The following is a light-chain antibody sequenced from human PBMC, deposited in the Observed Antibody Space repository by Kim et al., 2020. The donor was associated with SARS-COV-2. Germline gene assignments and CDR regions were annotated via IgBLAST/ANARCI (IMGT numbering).Light chain of an antibody. CDR1: QIIGTH. CDR2: DTS. Sequence: CSPGETATLSCRASQIIGTHLGSYQQKPGQAPRLLISDTSNRAAGIPARFSGSGSETDFTLTISSLEPEDFAVYYCQQRSDWPLTFGGGTKVDIK. V-gene: IGKV3-11*01. CDR3: QQRSDWPLT. J-gene: IGKJ4*01.